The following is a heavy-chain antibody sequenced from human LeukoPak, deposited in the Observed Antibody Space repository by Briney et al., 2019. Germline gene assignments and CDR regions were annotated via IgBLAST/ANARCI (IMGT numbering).Heavy chain of an antibody. Sequence: SETLSLTCTVSDYSISSDYYWGWIRQPPGKGLEWLGTIYRSGSTYYNPSLKSRVTISVDTSKNQFSLKLSSVTAADTAVYYCARDLVVGTTEGYFDYWGQGTLVTVSS. CDR3: ARDLVVGTTEGYFDY. CDR1: DYSISSDYY. J-gene: IGHJ4*02. CDR2: IYRSGST. D-gene: IGHD1-26*01. V-gene: IGHV4-38-2*02.